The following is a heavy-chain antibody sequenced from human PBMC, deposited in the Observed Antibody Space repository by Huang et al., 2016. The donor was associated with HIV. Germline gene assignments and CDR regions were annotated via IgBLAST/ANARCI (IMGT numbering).Heavy chain of an antibody. CDR1: GDSVSSNIAA. Sequence: HVQLQLSGPGLVKPSQTLSLTCNVSGDSVSSNIAAWNWIRQSPSRGLEWLGRTYYGSKWFTDYAVSVKGRITINPDTSKNQFSLRLTSVTPEDTAMYYCARVTGWSFDIWGQGTMVTVSP. J-gene: IGHJ3*02. CDR3: ARVTGWSFDI. D-gene: IGHD2-15*01. CDR2: TYYGSKWFT. V-gene: IGHV6-1*01.